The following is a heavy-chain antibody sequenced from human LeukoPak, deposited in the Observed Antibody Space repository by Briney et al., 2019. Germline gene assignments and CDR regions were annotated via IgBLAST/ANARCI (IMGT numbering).Heavy chain of an antibody. Sequence: GGSLILSSAASGFTFSSYSMSWVRQAPGKGREWGSAISGSGGSTYYADSVKGRFTISRDNSKNTLYLQMNSLRAEDTAMYYCARDGWFGDYNWFDPWGQGTLVTVSS. CDR1: GFTFSSYS. J-gene: IGHJ5*02. D-gene: IGHD3-10*01. CDR3: ARDGWFGDYNWFDP. V-gene: IGHV3-23*01. CDR2: ISGSGGST.